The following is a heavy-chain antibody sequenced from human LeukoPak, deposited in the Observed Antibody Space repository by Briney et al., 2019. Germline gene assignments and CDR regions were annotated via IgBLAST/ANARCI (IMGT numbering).Heavy chain of an antibody. CDR2: IHPNSGGT. Sequence: GASVKVSCKASGYTFTGYYMHWVRQAPGQGLEWMGRIHPNSGGTDYAQKFQGRVTMTSDTSISTSYMDLSSLRSDDTAVYYCASKQHLECWGQGTLVTVSS. J-gene: IGHJ4*02. V-gene: IGHV1-2*02. CDR1: GYTFTGYY. CDR3: ASKQHLEC. D-gene: IGHD6-13*01.